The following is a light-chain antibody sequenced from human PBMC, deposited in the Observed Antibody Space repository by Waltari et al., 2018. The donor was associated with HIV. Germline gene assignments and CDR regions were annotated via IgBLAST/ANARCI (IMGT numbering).Light chain of an antibody. CDR1: RPTIGKNS. CDR3: GTWDSSLSGGV. V-gene: IGLV1-51*01. Sequence: QSVLPPPPSVSAAPVQKVPISCSGSRPTIGKNSLSWYQHLPGTAPKLLIYDNNKRPSGIPDRFSGSKSGTSATLGITGLQTGDEADYYCGTWDSSLSGGVFGTGTKVTVL. CDR2: DNN. J-gene: IGLJ1*01.